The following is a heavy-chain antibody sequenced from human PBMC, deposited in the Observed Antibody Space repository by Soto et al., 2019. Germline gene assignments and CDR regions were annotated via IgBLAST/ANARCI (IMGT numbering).Heavy chain of an antibody. V-gene: IGHV1-18*04. J-gene: IGHJ6*02. Sequence: ASVKVSCKASGYTFTSYGISWVRQAPGQGLEWMGWISAYNGNTNYAQKLQGRVTMTTDTSTSTAYMELRSLRSDDTAVYYCASSPKTGTTLYYYYGMDVWGQGTTVTVSS. CDR1: GYTFTSYG. CDR3: ASSPKTGTTLYYYYGMDV. CDR2: ISAYNGNT. D-gene: IGHD1-7*01.